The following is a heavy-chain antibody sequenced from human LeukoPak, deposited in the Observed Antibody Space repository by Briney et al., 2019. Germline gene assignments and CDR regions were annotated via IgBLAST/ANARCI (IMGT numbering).Heavy chain of an antibody. CDR1: GFTFNSYS. CDR3: AREFGS. CDR2: ISSSSTTI. J-gene: IGHJ4*02. Sequence: GGSLRLSCAASGFTFNSYSMNWIRQAPGKGLEWISYISSSSTTIYYADSVKGRFTISRDNAKNSLYLQMNSLRAEDTAVYYCAREFGSWGQGALVTVSS. V-gene: IGHV3-48*01.